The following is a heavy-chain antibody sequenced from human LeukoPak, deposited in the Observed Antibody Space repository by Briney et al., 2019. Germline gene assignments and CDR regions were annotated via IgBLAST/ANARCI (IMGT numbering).Heavy chain of an antibody. CDR2: ISSSGSTI. D-gene: IGHD1-1*01. J-gene: IGHJ5*02. Sequence: GGSLRLSCAASGFTFSDYYMSWLRQAPGKGLEWVSYISSSGSTIYYADSVRGRFTISRDNAKNSLYLQMNSLRAEDTAVYYCARDSYVAQLARDGHNWFDPWGQGTLVTVSS. V-gene: IGHV3-11*01. CDR1: GFTFSDYY. CDR3: ARDSYVAQLARDGHNWFDP.